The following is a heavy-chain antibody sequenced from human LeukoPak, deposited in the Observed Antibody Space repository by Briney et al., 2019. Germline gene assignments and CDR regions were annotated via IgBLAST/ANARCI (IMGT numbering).Heavy chain of an antibody. V-gene: IGHV3-30*18. D-gene: IGHD4-17*01. CDR3: AKQNTVTRGPVDY. CDR2: VSYDGNTK. J-gene: IGHJ4*02. CDR1: GFTFNTYA. Sequence: PGGSLRLSCVASGFTFNTYAIHWVRQAPGKGLEWVAVVSYDGNTKFYADSVKGRFIISRDNSKNTLFLQMNSLRAEDTAVYFCAKQNTVTRGPVDYWGQGTLVTVSS.